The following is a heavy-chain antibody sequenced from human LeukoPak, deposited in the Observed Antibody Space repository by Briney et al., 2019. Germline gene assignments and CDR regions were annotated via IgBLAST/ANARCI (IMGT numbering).Heavy chain of an antibody. CDR1: GYTFTGYY. D-gene: IGHD2-15*01. J-gene: IGHJ4*02. CDR2: INPNSGGT. V-gene: IGHV1-2*02. CDR3: ARDLPKYCSGGSCYRHDY. Sequence: ASVTVSFKASGYTFTGYYMHWVRQTPGQGLEWMGWINPNSGGTNYAQKFQGRVTMTRDTSISTAYMELSRLRSDDTAVYYCARDLPKYCSGGSCYRHDYWGQGTLVTVSS.